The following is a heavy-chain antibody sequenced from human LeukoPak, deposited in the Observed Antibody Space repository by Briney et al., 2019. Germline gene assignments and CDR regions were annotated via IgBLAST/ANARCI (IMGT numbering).Heavy chain of an antibody. CDR1: GFSLSSSGVG. V-gene: IGHV2-5*01. D-gene: IGHD2-2*02. CDR3: AHRPDCSSTRCYNAFDI. J-gene: IGHJ3*02. CDR2: IYWNEDK. Sequence: SGPTLVKPTQTLTLTCTFSGFSLSSSGVGVGWIRQPPGKAPEWLALIYWNEDKRYSPSLKSRLTITKDTSKNQVVLTMTNMDPVDTATYYCAHRPDCSSTRCYNAFDIWGQGTKVTVSS.